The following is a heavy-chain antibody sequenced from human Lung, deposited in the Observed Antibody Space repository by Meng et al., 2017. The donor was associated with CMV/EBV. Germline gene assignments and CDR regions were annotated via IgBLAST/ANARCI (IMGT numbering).Heavy chain of an antibody. CDR3: ARMTTHHSYYGLAV. CDR2: VDYSGST. V-gene: IGHV4-59*01. Sequence: SETLSLXCTVSGGSITSYYWSWIRQPPGKGLEWIGYVDYSGSTSYNPSLKSRVTISLVTSESQFSLKLTSVTAADTAMYYCARMTTHHSYYGLAVWGLWAXVNGAS. CDR1: GGSITSYY. D-gene: IGHD4-11*01. J-gene: IGHJ6*02.